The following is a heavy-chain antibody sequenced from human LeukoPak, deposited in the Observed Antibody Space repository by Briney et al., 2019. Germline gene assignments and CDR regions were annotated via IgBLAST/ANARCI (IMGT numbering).Heavy chain of an antibody. CDR3: ARIGNDILTGYYPAWLDP. J-gene: IGHJ5*02. CDR2: ISGSSSST. Sequence: PGGSLRLSCAASGFTFSGYYMSWIRQAPGKGLEWISYISGSSSSTNYADSVKGRFTISRDNAKNSLYLQMNSLRAEDTAVYYCARIGNDILTGYYPAWLDPWGQGTLVTVSS. D-gene: IGHD3-9*01. V-gene: IGHV3-11*03. CDR1: GFTFSGYY.